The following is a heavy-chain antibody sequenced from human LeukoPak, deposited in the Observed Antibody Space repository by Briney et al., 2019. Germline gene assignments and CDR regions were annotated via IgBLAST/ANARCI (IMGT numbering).Heavy chain of an antibody. CDR2: IWYDGSNK. Sequence: PGGSLRLSCAASGFTFSSYGMHWVRQAPGKGLEWVAVIWYDGSNKYYADSVKGRFTISRDNSKNTLYLQMNSLRAEDTAVYYCARETLSYDSSGYYLFDYWGQGTLVTVSS. V-gene: IGHV3-33*01. J-gene: IGHJ4*02. CDR3: ARETLSYDSSGYYLFDY. D-gene: IGHD3-22*01. CDR1: GFTFSSYG.